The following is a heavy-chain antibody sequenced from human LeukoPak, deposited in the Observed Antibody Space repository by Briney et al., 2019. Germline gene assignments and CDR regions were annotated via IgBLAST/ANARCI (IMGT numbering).Heavy chain of an antibody. J-gene: IGHJ4*02. D-gene: IGHD6-19*01. CDR3: ARDQGLLVVAGRFGY. Sequence: GGSLRLSCAASGFTFSSYSMKWVRQAPGKGLEWVSSISSSNSYIYNADSVKGRFTISRDIAKNSLYLQMNSLRAEDTAVYYCARDQGLLVVAGRFGYWGQGTLVTVSS. CDR1: GFTFSSYS. V-gene: IGHV3-21*01. CDR2: ISSSNSYI.